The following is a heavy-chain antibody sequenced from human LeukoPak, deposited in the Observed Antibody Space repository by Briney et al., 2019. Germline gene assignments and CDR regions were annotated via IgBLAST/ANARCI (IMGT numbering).Heavy chain of an antibody. CDR2: ISACNGNT. J-gene: IGHJ6*02. V-gene: IGHV1-18*01. CDR1: GYTFTSYG. Sequence: ASVKVSCKASGYTFTSYGISWVRQAPGQGLEWMGWISACNGNTNYAQKLQGRVTMTTDTSTSTAYMELRSLRSDDTAVYYCARARGLPGATVTSSRYYYYYGMDVWGQGTTVTVSS. D-gene: IGHD4-17*01. CDR3: ARARGLPGATVTSSRYYYYYGMDV.